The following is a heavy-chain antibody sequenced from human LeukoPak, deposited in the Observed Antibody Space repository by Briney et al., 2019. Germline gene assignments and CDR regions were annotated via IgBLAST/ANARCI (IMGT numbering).Heavy chain of an antibody. CDR1: GYSISSGYY. Sequence: SETLSLTCAVSGYSISSGYYWGWIRQPPGKGLEWIGSTYHSGSTYYNPSLKSRVTISVDTSKNQFSLKLSSVTAADTAVYYCARAVGASYYYYYYMDVWGKGTTVTVSS. D-gene: IGHD1-26*01. V-gene: IGHV4-38-2*01. CDR2: TYHSGST. CDR3: ARAVGASYYYYYYMDV. J-gene: IGHJ6*03.